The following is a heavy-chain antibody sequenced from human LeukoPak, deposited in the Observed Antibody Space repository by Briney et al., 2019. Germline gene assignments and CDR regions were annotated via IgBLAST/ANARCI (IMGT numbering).Heavy chain of an antibody. J-gene: IGHJ6*02. V-gene: IGHV3-7*01. CDR3: ARGRRYSYGYQEYYYYGMDV. CDR2: IKQDGSEK. D-gene: IGHD5-18*01. Sequence: GGSLRLSCAASGFTFSSYWMSWVRQAPGKGLEWVANIKQDGSEKYYVDSVKGRFTISRDNAKNSLYLQMSSLRADDTAVYYCARGRRYSYGYQEYYYYGMDVWGQRTTVTVSS. CDR1: GFTFSSYW.